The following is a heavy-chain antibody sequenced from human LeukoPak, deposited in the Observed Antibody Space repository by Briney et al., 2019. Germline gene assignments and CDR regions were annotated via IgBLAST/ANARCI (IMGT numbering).Heavy chain of an antibody. CDR2: IHYSGST. V-gene: IGHV4-59*08. J-gene: IGHJ4*02. D-gene: IGHD5-12*01. Sequence: SETLSLTCTVSGGSISSYYWSWIRQPPGKGLEWIGYIHYSGSTNYNPSLKSRVTISVDTSKNQFSLKLSSVTAADTAVYYCARNLISSSGYVFDYWGQGTLVTVSS. CDR1: GGSISSYY. CDR3: ARNLISSSGYVFDY.